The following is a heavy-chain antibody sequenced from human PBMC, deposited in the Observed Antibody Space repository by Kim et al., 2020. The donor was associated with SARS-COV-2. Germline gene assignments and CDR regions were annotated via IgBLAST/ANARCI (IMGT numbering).Heavy chain of an antibody. Sequence: ASVKVSCKTSDYTYSGSGFSWVRQAPGQGLEWIGWIFTMKVDTMYVQKFQVCVTITTDSSTNTAYIELRRLHSDDTAVFYFFCCTFGDVNDYF. V-gene: IGHV1-18*01. CDR3: FCCTFGDVNDYF. CDR2: IFTMKVDT. CDR1: DYTYSGSG. D-gene: IGHD3-3*02. J-gene: IGHJ4*01.